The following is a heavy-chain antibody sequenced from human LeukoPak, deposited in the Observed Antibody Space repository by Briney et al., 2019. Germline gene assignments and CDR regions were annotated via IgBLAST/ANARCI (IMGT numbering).Heavy chain of an antibody. J-gene: IGHJ3*02. CDR2: IIPIFGTA. CDR3: ARVLGVVTKPTYVSFDI. Sequence: SVKVSCKASGGTFSSYAISWVRQAPGQGLEWMGGIIPIFGTANYAQKFQGRVTITADKSTSTAYMELSGLRSEDTAVYYCARVLGVVTKPTYVSFDIWGQGTMVTVSS. D-gene: IGHD2-21*02. CDR1: GGTFSSYA. V-gene: IGHV1-69*06.